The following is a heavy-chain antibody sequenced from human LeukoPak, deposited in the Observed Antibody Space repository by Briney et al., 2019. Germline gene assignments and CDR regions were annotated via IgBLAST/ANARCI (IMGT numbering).Heavy chain of an antibody. CDR1: GYSFTSYW. CDR3: ARQNSGGFGELFKRTPRTRMQIDV. D-gene: IGHD3-10*01. Sequence: KHGESLKISCMGSGYSFTSYWIGLRRQLPGKGLEWMGIIYPGDSDTSYSPSFQGQVTISADKSISTAYLQWSSLKASDTAMYYCARQNSGGFGELFKRTPRTRMQIDVWGQGTTVTVSS. CDR2: IYPGDSDT. J-gene: IGHJ6*02. V-gene: IGHV5-51*01.